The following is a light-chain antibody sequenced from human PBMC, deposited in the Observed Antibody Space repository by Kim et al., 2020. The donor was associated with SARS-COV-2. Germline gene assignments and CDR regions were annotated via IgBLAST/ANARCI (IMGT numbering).Light chain of an antibody. V-gene: IGKV1-16*02. CDR1: QDITTY. CDR2: AES. CDR3: QQYWIYPLT. Sequence: DIQMTQSPSSLSASVGDTVTITCRASQDITTYLAWFQQKPGEAPKSLIFAESSLQSGVPSKFSGTGSGTDFTLTISSLQPEDFATYYCQQYWIYPLTFGGGTKVDIK. J-gene: IGKJ4*01.